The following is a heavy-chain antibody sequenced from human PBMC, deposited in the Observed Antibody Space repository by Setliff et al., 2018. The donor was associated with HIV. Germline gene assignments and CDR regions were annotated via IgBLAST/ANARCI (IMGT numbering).Heavy chain of an antibody. D-gene: IGHD1-1*01. V-gene: IGHV4-39*01. CDR2: IYYSGST. J-gene: IGHJ4*02. Sequence: ETLSLTCSVSGDSISSSSYYWGWIRQPPGKGLEWIGSIYYSGSTYYNPSLNSRVTISVDASKNQFSLKLSPVTAADTAVYYCASHAAGYNWAFDYWGQGTLVTVSS. CDR1: GDSISSSSYY. CDR3: ASHAAGYNWAFDY.